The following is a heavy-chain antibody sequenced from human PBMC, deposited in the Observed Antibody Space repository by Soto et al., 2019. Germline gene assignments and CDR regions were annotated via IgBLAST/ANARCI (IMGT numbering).Heavy chain of an antibody. J-gene: IGHJ4*02. CDR1: GGSISSSNW. Sequence: SETLSLTCAVSGGSISSSNWWNWNRQPPGKGLEWIGEIYHSGSTNYNPSLKSRVTISVDKSKNQFSLNLRSVTAADTSVYYCARTDYNSDWLFDYWGQGTLVTVSS. V-gene: IGHV4-4*02. CDR2: IYHSGST. CDR3: ARTDYNSDWLFDY. D-gene: IGHD6-19*01.